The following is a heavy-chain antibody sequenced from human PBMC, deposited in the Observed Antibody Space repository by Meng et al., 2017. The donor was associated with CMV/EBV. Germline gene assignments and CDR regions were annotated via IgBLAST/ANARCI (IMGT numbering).Heavy chain of an antibody. CDR2: IDTDGTVT. Sequence: EVQLVGSGGGLVRPGGSLRRSCADSGFTLSDYWMHWVRQAPGEGPVWVSRIDTDGTVTSYAESVRGRFTISRDNSKNTLYLQMNDLRAGDSGVYYCVRDLVGNRDSWGHGTLVTVSS. J-gene: IGHJ5*01. D-gene: IGHD1-14*01. CDR1: GFTLSDYW. V-gene: IGHV3-74*03. CDR3: VRDLVGNRDS.